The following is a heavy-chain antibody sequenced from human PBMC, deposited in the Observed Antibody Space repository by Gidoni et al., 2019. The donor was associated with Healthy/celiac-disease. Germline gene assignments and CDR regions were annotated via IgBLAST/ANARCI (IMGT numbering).Heavy chain of an antibody. Sequence: QVQLVPSGAEVTKPGASVKVSCKASGYTYTGYYMHWVRQAPGQGLEWLGWINPNSGGTNYAQKFQGRVTMTRDTSISTAYMELSRLRSDDTAVYYCAGTSGYDPTGGMDVWGQGTTVTVSS. CDR3: AGTSGYDPTGGMDV. CDR2: INPNSGGT. J-gene: IGHJ6*02. D-gene: IGHD5-12*01. CDR1: GYTYTGYY. V-gene: IGHV1-2*02.